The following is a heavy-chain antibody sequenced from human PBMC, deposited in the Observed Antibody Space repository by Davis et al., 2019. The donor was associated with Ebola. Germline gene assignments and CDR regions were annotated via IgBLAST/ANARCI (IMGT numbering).Heavy chain of an antibody. D-gene: IGHD5-12*01. V-gene: IGHV3-11*04. Sequence: GESPKISRAASGFPFSDYYMSWIRQAPGKGLEWVSYISSSSGSTIYYADSVKGRYTISRDNAKNSLDLQMNSLRAEETAVYYCARDTTGGLRLDYWGQGTLVTVSS. CDR3: ARDTTGGLRLDY. CDR2: ISSSSGSTI. CDR1: GFPFSDYY. J-gene: IGHJ4*02.